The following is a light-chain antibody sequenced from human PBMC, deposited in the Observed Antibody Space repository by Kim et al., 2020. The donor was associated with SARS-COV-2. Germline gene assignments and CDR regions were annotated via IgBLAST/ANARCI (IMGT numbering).Light chain of an antibody. CDR1: QSVSSN. Sequence: EIVMTQSPATLSVSPGERATLSCRASQSVSSNLAWYQQKPGQAPRLLIYGASTRATSIPARFSGGGSGTEFTLTISSLQSEDFAVYYCQQYYDGPRALTFGGGTKVDIK. CDR2: GAS. J-gene: IGKJ4*01. V-gene: IGKV3-15*01. CDR3: QQYYDGPRALT.